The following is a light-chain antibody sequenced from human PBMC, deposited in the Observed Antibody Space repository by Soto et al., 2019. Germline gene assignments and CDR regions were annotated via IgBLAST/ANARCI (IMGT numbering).Light chain of an antibody. CDR1: SSNIGAGYD. Sequence: QSVLTQPPSVSGAPGQRVTISCTGSSSNIGAGYDVHWYQQLPGTAPKLLIYGNSNRPSGVPDRFSGSKSGTSASLAITGLQAEDEADYYCQSYDNSLSAPVFGTGTKVTVL. CDR2: GNS. J-gene: IGLJ1*01. CDR3: QSYDNSLSAPV. V-gene: IGLV1-40*01.